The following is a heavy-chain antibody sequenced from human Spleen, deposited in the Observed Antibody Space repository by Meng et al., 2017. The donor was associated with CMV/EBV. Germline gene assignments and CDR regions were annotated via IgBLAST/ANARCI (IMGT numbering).Heavy chain of an antibody. V-gene: IGHV3-30*02. CDR3: AKDSGLHDFWSGLKLEN. CDR1: GFTFSSYG. D-gene: IGHD3-3*01. CDR2: IRSDGSKK. Sequence: GESLKISCTASGFTFSSYGMYWVRQAPGKWLDWVAFIRSDGSKKHYADSVKGRFTISRDSSKNTLYLQMNSLRVEDTAVYYCAKDSGLHDFWSGLKLENWGQGTLVTVSS. J-gene: IGHJ4*02.